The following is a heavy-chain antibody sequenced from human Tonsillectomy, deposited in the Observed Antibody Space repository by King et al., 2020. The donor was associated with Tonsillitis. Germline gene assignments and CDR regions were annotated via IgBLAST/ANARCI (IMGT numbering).Heavy chain of an antibody. Sequence: QLQESGPGLVKPSQTLSLTCTVSGGSISSGGYFWSWIRQHPGKGLEWIGYIYYSGSTYYNPSLKSRVTMSVDTSKNQFSLKLSSVTAADTALYYCARGYCGGDCYSTDYFDYWGQGTLVTVSS. CDR1: GGSISSGGYF. J-gene: IGHJ4*02. CDR2: IYYSGST. CDR3: ARGYCGGDCYSTDYFDY. V-gene: IGHV4-31*03. D-gene: IGHD2-21*02.